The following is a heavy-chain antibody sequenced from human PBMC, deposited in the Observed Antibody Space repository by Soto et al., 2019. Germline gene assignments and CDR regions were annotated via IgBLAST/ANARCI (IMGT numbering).Heavy chain of an antibody. CDR2: IKSKTDGETT. Sequence: EVQLVESGGGLVKPGGSLRLSCAASGVTFTYAWMNWVRQSPGKGLEWVARIKSKTDGETTDYAAPVKGRFTISRDDSKPETTLYPQMNRLKADDPSVYYCILGYCVSHWDGHWGQGTLVTRSA. V-gene: IGHV3-15*07. D-gene: IGHD2-21*01. CDR1: GVTFTYAW. CDR3: ILGYCVSHWDGH. J-gene: IGHJ4*02.